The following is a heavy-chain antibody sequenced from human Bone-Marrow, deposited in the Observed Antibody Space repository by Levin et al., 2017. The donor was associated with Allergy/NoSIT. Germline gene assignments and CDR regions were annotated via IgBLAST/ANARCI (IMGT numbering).Heavy chain of an antibody. Sequence: SLKISCAASGFTFTDYAIHWIRQAPGRGLEWVSGVSWNSGTIVYADSVKGRFTISRDNAKNSLYLQMNSLRTEDTALYFCARHKDYGGNGYYYYGMDVWGQGTTVTVSS. CDR3: ARHKDYGGNGYYYYGMDV. D-gene: IGHD4-23*01. CDR2: VSWNSGTI. J-gene: IGHJ6*02. CDR1: GFTFTDYA. V-gene: IGHV3-9*01.